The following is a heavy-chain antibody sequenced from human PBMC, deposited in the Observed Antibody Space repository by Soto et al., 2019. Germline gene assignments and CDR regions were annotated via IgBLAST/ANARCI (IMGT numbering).Heavy chain of an antibody. J-gene: IGHJ3*01. Sequence: SETLSLTCTVSGGSISSGGYYWSWIRQHPGKGLEWIGYIYYSGSTYHNPSLKTRITISVDSSKNQFSLSLVSVTAADTAMYYCARHDHGSYTINGFDVWGQGTMVTVSS. CDR1: GGSISSGGYY. CDR3: ARHDHGSYTINGFDV. CDR2: IYYSGST. V-gene: IGHV4-39*01. D-gene: IGHD1-1*01.